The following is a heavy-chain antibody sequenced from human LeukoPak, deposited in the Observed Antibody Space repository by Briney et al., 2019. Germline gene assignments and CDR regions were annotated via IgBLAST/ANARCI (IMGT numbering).Heavy chain of an antibody. D-gene: IGHD6-13*01. V-gene: IGHV3-9*01. J-gene: IGHJ4*02. CDR2: ISWNSGSI. CDR1: GFTFDDYA. Sequence: GGSLRLSCAASGFTFDDYAMHWVRQAPGKGLEWVSGISWNSGSIGYTDSVKGRFTISRDNAKNSLYLQMNSLRAEDTALYYCAKDKIAAAGTDFDYWGQGTLVTVSS. CDR3: AKDKIAAAGTDFDY.